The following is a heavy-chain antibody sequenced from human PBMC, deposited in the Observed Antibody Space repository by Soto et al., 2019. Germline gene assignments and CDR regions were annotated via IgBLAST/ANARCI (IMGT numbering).Heavy chain of an antibody. CDR2: TYYRSKGYN. V-gene: IGHV6-1*01. D-gene: IGHD6-6*01. CDR1: GDSVSSNSAA. CDR3: AREVAARSGTWFDP. J-gene: IGHJ5*02. Sequence: PSQTLSLTCAISGDSVSSNSAAWNWIRQSPSKGLEWLGRTYYRSKGYNDYAVSVKSRITINPDTSKNQFSLQLNSVTPEDTAVYYCAREVAARSGTWFDPWGQGTLVTVSS.